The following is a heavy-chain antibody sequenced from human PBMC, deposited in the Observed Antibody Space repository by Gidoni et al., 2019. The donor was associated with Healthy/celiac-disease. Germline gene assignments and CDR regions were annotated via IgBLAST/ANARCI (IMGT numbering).Heavy chain of an antibody. CDR1: AGSISSSSYY. Sequence: LQLPESGPGLVKPSATLSLTRTVPAGSISSSSYYWGWIRQPPGKGLEWIGSIYSSGSTYYNPSLKSRVTISVDTSKNQFSLKLSSVTAADTAVYYCAGSQAARRFRGFRFDWFDPWGQGTLVTVSS. CDR2: IYSSGST. V-gene: IGHV4-39*01. D-gene: IGHD6-6*01. CDR3: AGSQAARRFRGFRFDWFDP. J-gene: IGHJ5*02.